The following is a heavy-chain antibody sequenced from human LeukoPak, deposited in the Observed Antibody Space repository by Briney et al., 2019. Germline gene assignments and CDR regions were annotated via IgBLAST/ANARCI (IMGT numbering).Heavy chain of an antibody. V-gene: IGHV3-30-3*01. CDR3: ARDRSRIAVADLDY. CDR2: ISYDGSSK. J-gene: IGHJ4*02. D-gene: IGHD6-19*01. Sequence: GSLRLSCAASGFTFSSYAMHWVRQAPGKGLEWVAVISYDGSSKYYADSVKARFTISRDNSKNTLYLQMNSLRAEDTAVYYCARDRSRIAVADLDYWGQGTLVTVSS. CDR1: GFTFSSYA.